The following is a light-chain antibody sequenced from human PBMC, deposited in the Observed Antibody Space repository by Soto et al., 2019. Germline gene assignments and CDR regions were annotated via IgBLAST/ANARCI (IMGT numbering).Light chain of an antibody. CDR2: DAS. Sequence: IQMTQSPSSLSASVGDRVTITCQASQHIGNFLNWYQQKPGKTPELLIFDASILEAGVPSRFSGSGSGSEFTFTISSLQPEDTATYYCQLYNNLHLTFGGGTKVEIK. CDR1: QHIGNF. V-gene: IGKV1-33*01. J-gene: IGKJ4*01. CDR3: QLYNNLHLT.